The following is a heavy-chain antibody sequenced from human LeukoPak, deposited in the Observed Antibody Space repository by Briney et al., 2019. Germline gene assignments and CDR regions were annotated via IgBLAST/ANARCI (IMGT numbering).Heavy chain of an antibody. D-gene: IGHD6-13*01. CDR2: IYNSGST. J-gene: IGHJ4*02. V-gene: IGHV4-59*01. Sequence: SETLSLTCTVSGGSISTYYWSWIRQPPGEGLEWIRYIYNSGSTNYNPSLKSRVTISVDTSKNQFSLKLSSVTAADTAVYYCARENSNSWYLDYWGQGTLVTVSS. CDR3: ARENSNSWYLDY. CDR1: GGSISTYY.